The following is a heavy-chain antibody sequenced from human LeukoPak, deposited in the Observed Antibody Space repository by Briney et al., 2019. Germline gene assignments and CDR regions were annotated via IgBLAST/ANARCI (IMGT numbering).Heavy chain of an antibody. Sequence: ASVKVSCKASGYTFTSYDINWVRQATGQGLEWMGWMNPNSGNTGYAQRFQGRVTMTRNTSIRTAYMELSSLRSEDTAVYYCASGYLGITMIVVVMGYWGQGTLVTVSS. J-gene: IGHJ4*02. V-gene: IGHV1-8*01. CDR2: MNPNSGNT. D-gene: IGHD3-22*01. CDR1: GYTFTSYD. CDR3: ASGYLGITMIVVVMGY.